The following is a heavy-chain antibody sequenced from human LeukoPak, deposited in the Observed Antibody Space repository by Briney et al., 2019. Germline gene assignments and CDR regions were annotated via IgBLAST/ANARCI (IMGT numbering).Heavy chain of an antibody. CDR2: ISGSGGST. D-gene: IGHD4-17*01. J-gene: IGHJ4*02. Sequence: GGSLRLSCAASGFTFSSYAMRWVRQAPGKGLEWVSAISGSGGSTYYADSVKGRFTISRDNSKNTLYLQMNSLRAEDTAVYYCAKSGVGDYVQRPPGWGQGTLVTVSS. CDR1: GFTFSSYA. CDR3: AKSGVGDYVQRPPG. V-gene: IGHV3-23*01.